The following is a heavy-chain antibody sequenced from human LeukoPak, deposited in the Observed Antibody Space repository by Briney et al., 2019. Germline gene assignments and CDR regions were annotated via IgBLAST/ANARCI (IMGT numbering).Heavy chain of an antibody. V-gene: IGHV1-18*01. J-gene: IGHJ4*02. D-gene: IGHD5-18*01. CDR3: AIGGYSYGYMGYFDY. Sequence: GGSVKVSCKASGYTFSIYGVSWVRQAPGQGLEWVAWISAYNGNTNYAQTFQGRVTMTTDTSTGTAYMQLRSLRSDDTAVYYCAIGGYSYGYMGYFDYWGEGSLVSVSS. CDR2: ISAYNGNT. CDR1: GYTFSIYG.